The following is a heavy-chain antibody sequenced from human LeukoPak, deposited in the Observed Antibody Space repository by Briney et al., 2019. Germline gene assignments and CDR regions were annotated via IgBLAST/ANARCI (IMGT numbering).Heavy chain of an antibody. CDR2: IYNSGST. Sequence: SETLSLTCTVSGGSISGYYWNWIRQSPGKGLEWIGYIYNSGSTNYNPSLQSRVTISRDTSKNQFSRKLSSVTAADTAVYYCASQYYYDSSGYYYDYWGQGTLVTVSS. CDR3: ASQYYYDSSGYYYDY. J-gene: IGHJ4*02. CDR1: GGSISGYY. V-gene: IGHV4-59*01. D-gene: IGHD3-22*01.